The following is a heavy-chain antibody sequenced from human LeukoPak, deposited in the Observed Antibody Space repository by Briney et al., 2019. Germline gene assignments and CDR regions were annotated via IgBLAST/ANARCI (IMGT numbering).Heavy chain of an antibody. CDR3: ARGTYRIFAFDI. J-gene: IGHJ3*02. D-gene: IGHD2-15*01. CDR2: IYYSGST. CDR1: GGSISSYY. Sequence: PSETLSLTCTVSGGSISSYYWSWIRQPPGKGLEWIGYIYYSGSTNYNPSLKSRVTISVGTSKNQFSLKLSSVTAADTAVYYCARGTYRIFAFDIWGQGTMVTVSS. V-gene: IGHV4-59*01.